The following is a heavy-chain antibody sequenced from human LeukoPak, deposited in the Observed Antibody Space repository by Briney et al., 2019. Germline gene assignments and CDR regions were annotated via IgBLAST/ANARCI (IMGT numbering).Heavy chain of an antibody. V-gene: IGHV5-51*01. Sequence: GASLLIFCWGSGCGFTSRWIGCVLQMPGEKLVGMGIIYPGDSGTRYSPSFQSQVTISADKSINTAYLQRSTVTASDTAMYYCARQPDCGGDCYFNDYWGQGTLVTVSS. J-gene: IGHJ4*02. D-gene: IGHD2-21*02. CDR1: GCGFTSRW. CDR2: IYPGDSGT. CDR3: ARQPDCGGDCYFNDY.